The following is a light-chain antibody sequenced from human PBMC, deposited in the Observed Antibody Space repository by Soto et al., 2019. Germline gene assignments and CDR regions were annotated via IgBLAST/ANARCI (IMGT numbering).Light chain of an antibody. J-gene: IGKJ2*01. V-gene: IGKV3-15*01. Sequence: EIVMTQSPATLSVSPGERATLSCRASQTVSSNLAWYQQKPGQAPRLLIYGASTRAIGIPVRFSGSGSGTEFTLTISGLQSEDFAVYYCQQYDEWPPYTFGQGTKLEIK. CDR2: GAS. CDR1: QTVSSN. CDR3: QQYDEWPPYT.